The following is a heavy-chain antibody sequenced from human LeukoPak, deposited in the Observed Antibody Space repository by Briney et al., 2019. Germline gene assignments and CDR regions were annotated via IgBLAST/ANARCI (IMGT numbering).Heavy chain of an antibody. CDR2: IYYSGST. CDR3: ARDSTGIAVAGPYGY. Sequence: SETLSLTCTVSGGSISSSSYYWGWIRQPPGKGLEWIGSIYYSGSTYYNPPLKSRVTISVDTSKNQFSLKLSSVTAADTAVYYCARDSTGIAVAGPYGYWGQGTLVTVSS. CDR1: GGSISSSSYY. V-gene: IGHV4-39*07. D-gene: IGHD6-19*01. J-gene: IGHJ4*02.